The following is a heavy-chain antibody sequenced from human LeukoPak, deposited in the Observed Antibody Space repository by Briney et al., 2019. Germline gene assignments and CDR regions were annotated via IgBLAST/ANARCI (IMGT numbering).Heavy chain of an antibody. D-gene: IGHD3-22*01. V-gene: IGHV4-34*01. CDR3: ARVGLRYYYGSSGYSHWFDP. J-gene: IGHJ5*02. CDR1: GGSFSGYY. CDR2: INHSGST. Sequence: SETLSLTCAVYGGSFSGYYWSWIRQPPGKGLEWIGEINHSGSTNYNPSLKSRVTISVDTSKNQFSLKLSSVTAADTAVYYCARVGLRYYYGSSGYSHWFDPWGQGTLVTVSS.